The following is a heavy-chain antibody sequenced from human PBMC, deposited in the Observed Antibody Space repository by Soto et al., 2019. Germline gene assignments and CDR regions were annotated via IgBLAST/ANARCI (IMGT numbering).Heavy chain of an antibody. V-gene: IGHV3-30*18. D-gene: IGHD6-6*01. J-gene: IGHJ4*02. CDR3: AKDRWRYSSSSPYFDY. Sequence: SLRLSCAASGFTFSSYGMHWVRQAPGKGLEWVAVISYDGSNKYYADSAKGRFTISRDNSKNTLYLQMNSLRAEDTAVYYCAKDRWRYSSSSPYFDYWGQGTLVTVSS. CDR2: ISYDGSNK. CDR1: GFTFSSYG.